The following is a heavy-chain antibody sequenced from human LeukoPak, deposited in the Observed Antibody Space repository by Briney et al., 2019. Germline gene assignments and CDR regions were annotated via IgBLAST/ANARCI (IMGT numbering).Heavy chain of an antibody. CDR3: ARSSRELGGYAPWELMPPFDY. CDR1: GFTFSSYR. J-gene: IGHJ4*02. V-gene: IGHV3-48*01. Sequence: GGTLRLSCAASGFTFSSYRMNCVRQAPGKGLEGGSYISSSSSTIYYADSVKGRFTISRDNAKNSLYLQMNSLRAEDTAVYYCARSSRELGGYAPWELMPPFDYWGQGTLVTVSS. CDR2: ISSSSSTI. D-gene: IGHD1-7*01.